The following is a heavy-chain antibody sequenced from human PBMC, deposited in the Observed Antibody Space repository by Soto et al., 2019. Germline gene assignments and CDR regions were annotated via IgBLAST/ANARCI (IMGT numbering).Heavy chain of an antibody. CDR3: ARELYSHKGGDY. V-gene: IGHV1-18*01. CDR2: ISAYHGNT. Sequence: QVQRVQSGAEVKKPGASVKVSCKASGYTFTSYGISWVRQAPGQGLEWMGWISAYHGNTNYAQKLQGRVTMTTDTPTSTAYIELRSLRSDDTAVYYCARELYSHKGGDYWGQGTLVTVSS. CDR1: GYTFTSYG. D-gene: IGHD2-8*01. J-gene: IGHJ4*02.